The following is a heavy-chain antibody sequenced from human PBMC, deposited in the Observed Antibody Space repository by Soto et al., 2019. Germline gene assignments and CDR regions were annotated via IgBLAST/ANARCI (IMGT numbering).Heavy chain of an antibody. V-gene: IGHV3-49*03. Sequence: GGSLRLSCTASGFTFGDYAMSWFRQAPGKGLEWVGFIRSKAYGGTTEYAASVKGRFTISRDDSKSIAYLQMNSLKTEDTAVYYCTRGREYSGYGDAFDIWGQGTMVTVSS. CDR2: IRSKAYGGTT. CDR1: GFTFGDYA. D-gene: IGHD5-12*01. CDR3: TRGREYSGYGDAFDI. J-gene: IGHJ3*02.